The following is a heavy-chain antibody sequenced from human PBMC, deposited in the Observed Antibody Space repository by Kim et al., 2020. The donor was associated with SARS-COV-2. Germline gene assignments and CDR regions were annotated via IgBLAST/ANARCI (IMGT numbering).Heavy chain of an antibody. J-gene: IGHJ4*02. V-gene: IGHV4-31*03. CDR2: IYYSGST. CDR3: ARANYDILTGYYIEY. Sequence: SETLSLTCTVSGGSISSGGYYWSWIRQHPGKGLEWFVYIYYSGSTYYNPSLKSRVTISVDTSKNQFSLKLSSVTAADTAVYYGARANYDILTGYYIEYWGQGTLVTVSS. CDR1: GGSISSGGYY. D-gene: IGHD3-9*01.